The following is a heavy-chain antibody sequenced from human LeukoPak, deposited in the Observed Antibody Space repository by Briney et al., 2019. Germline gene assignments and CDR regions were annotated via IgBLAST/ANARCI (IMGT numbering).Heavy chain of an antibody. Sequence: GGSLRLSCAASGFTFSGYSMSWVRQAPGKGLGWVGFIRSKAYGGTTEYAASVKGRFTISRDDSKSIAYLQMNSLKTEDTAVYYCTGTQLLWFGELLFEPDYWGQGTLVTVSS. CDR2: IRSKAYGGTT. CDR1: GFTFSGYS. CDR3: TGTQLLWFGELLFEPDY. V-gene: IGHV3-49*04. J-gene: IGHJ4*02. D-gene: IGHD3-10*01.